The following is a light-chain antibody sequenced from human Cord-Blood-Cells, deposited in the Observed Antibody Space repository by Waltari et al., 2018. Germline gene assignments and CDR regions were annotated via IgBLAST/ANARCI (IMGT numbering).Light chain of an antibody. CDR3: QQYNNWPRT. V-gene: IGKV3-15*01. J-gene: IGKJ2*01. CDR1: QSVSSN. Sequence: EIVMTQSPATLSVSPGERATLSCRASQSVSSNLAWYQQKPGKAPRLLIYGASTRATGIPARFSGSGSGTEFTLTISSLQSEEFAVYYCQQYNNWPRTFGQGTKLEIK. CDR2: GAS.